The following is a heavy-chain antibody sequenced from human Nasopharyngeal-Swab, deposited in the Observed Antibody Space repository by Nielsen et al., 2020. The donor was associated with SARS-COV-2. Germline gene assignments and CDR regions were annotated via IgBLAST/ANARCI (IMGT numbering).Heavy chain of an antibody. V-gene: IGHV1-18*01. Sequence: ASVKVSCKASGYTFTSYGISWVRQAPGQGLEWMGWISAYNGNTNYAQKLQGRVTITSDTSTSTAYMELRSLRSDDTAVYYCRREGPRSGYVRYYFDYWGQGTLVTVSS. CDR3: RREGPRSGYVRYYFDY. CDR2: ISAYNGNT. D-gene: IGHD3-3*01. CDR1: GYTFTSYG. J-gene: IGHJ4*02.